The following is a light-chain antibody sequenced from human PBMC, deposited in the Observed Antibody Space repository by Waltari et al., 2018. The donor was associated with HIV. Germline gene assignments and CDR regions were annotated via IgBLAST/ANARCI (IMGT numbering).Light chain of an antibody. J-gene: IGLJ3*02. V-gene: IGLV1-44*01. CDR1: TANLGTNT. CDR3: ASWDASLDGWV. Sequence: QSLLTQPPSASGPPGQRVTISSSGGTANLGTNTVNWYKPLPGTAPTLLIFSDNLRHSGVSARFSGSKSGTSASLAISGLRSDDEAKFICASWDASLDGWVFGGGTQLTVL. CDR2: SDN.